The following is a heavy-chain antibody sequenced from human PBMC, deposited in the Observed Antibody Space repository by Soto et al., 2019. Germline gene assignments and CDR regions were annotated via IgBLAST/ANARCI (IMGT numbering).Heavy chain of an antibody. CDR3: AKVGAVADCDY. CDR1: GFTFSSYA. D-gene: IGHD6-19*01. CDR2: ISGSGGST. J-gene: IGHJ4*02. V-gene: IGHV3-23*01. Sequence: HPGGSLRLSCAASGFTFSSYAMSWVRQAQGKGLEWVSAISGSGGSTYYADSVKGRFTISRDNSKNTLYLQMNGLRAEDTAVYYFAKVGAVADCDYWGQGTLVTVSS.